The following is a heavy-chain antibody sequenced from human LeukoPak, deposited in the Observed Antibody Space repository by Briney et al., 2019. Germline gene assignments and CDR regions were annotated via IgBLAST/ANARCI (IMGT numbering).Heavy chain of an antibody. Sequence: SGGSLRLSCAASGFTFSSYGMHWVRQAPGKGLEWVAVISHDGSNKYYADSVKGRFTISRDNSKNTLYLQMNSLRAEDTAVYYCAKDERSRRYSSPLDYWGQGTLVTVSS. CDR3: AKDERSRRYSSPLDY. V-gene: IGHV3-30*18. CDR1: GFTFSSYG. J-gene: IGHJ4*02. D-gene: IGHD6-13*01. CDR2: ISHDGSNK.